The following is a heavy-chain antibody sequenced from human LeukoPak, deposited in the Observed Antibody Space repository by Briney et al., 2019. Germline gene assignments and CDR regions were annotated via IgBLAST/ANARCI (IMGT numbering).Heavy chain of an antibody. Sequence: ASVKVSCKTSGYTFSNFGISWVRQAPGQGLEWMGWISGNNDNPNYGQKFQGRFSVTTDSSTSTAYMELRNLRSDDTAVYYCARDGTSTDDYWGQGTLVTVSS. D-gene: IGHD2-2*01. J-gene: IGHJ4*02. V-gene: IGHV1-18*01. CDR1: GYTFSNFG. CDR3: ARDGTSTDDY. CDR2: ISGNNDNP.